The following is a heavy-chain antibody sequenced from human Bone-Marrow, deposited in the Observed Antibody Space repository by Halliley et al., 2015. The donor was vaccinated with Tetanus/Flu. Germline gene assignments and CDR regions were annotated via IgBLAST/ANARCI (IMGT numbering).Heavy chain of an antibody. J-gene: IGHJ6*02. CDR2: LYHSGIP. CDR3: ARGGTLEDYYYGMAV. Sequence: GSLYHSGIPYYNPSLKSRVTISVARSKNHFSLKLSSVTAADTAVYYCARGGTLEDYYYGMAVWGQGTTVAVSS. V-gene: IGHV4-30-2*01. D-gene: IGHD2-15*01.